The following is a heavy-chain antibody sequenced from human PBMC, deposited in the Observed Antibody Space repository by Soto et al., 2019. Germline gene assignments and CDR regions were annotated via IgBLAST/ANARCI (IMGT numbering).Heavy chain of an antibody. V-gene: IGHV3-7*01. CDR2: IKQDGSEK. CDR1: GFTFSSYW. Sequence: GGSLRLSCAASGFTFSSYWMSWVRQAPGKGLEWVANIKQDGSEKYYVDSVKGRFTISRDNAKNSLYLQMNSLRAEDTAVYYCARLGTTVTPPEVYYYYGMDVWGQGTTVTVSS. J-gene: IGHJ6*02. D-gene: IGHD4-17*01. CDR3: ARLGTTVTPPEVYYYYGMDV.